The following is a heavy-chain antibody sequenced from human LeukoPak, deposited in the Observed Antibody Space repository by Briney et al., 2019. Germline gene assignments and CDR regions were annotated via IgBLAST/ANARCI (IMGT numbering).Heavy chain of an antibody. CDR2: ISSSSSTI. J-gene: IGHJ6*02. Sequence: GGSPRLSCAASGFTFSSYSMNWVRQAPGKGLEWVSYISSSSSTIYYADSVKGRFTISRDNAKNSLYLQMNSLRDEDTAVYYCARLSGSWPFYYYGMDVWGQGTTVTVSS. V-gene: IGHV3-48*02. D-gene: IGHD6-13*01. CDR3: ARLSGSWPFYYYGMDV. CDR1: GFTFSSYS.